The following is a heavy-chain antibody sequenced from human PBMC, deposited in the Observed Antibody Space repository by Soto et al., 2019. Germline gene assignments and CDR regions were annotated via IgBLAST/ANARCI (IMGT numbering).Heavy chain of an antibody. CDR2: INAGNGNT. V-gene: IGHV1-3*01. CDR3: ARDPSYYGMDV. J-gene: IGHJ6*02. CDR1: GYTFTSYT. Sequence: ASVKVSCKASGYTFTSYTMHWVRQAPGQRLEWMGWINAGNGNTKYSQKFQGRVTISRDTSARTAYMELSSLRSEDTAVYYCARDPSYYGMDVSGQGTTVTVSS.